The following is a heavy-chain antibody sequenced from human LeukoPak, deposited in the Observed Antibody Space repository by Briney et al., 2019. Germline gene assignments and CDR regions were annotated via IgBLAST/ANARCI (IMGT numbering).Heavy chain of an antibody. CDR3: AKAYSSGYEFDY. V-gene: IGHV3-9*01. CDR1: GFTFDDYA. Sequence: GRSLRRYCAASGFTFDDYAMHWVRQAPGKGLEWVSGISWNSGSIGYADSVKGRFTISRDNAKNSLYLQMNSLRAEDTALYYCAKAYSSGYEFDYWGQGTLVTVSS. D-gene: IGHD3-22*01. J-gene: IGHJ4*02. CDR2: ISWNSGSI.